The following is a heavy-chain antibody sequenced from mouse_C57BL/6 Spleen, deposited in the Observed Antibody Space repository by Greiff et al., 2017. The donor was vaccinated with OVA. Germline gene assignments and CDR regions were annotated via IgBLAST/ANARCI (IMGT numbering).Heavy chain of an antibody. CDR3: AREGGRYFDY. CDR1: GYSITSGYY. CDR2: ISYDGSN. V-gene: IGHV3-6*01. Sequence: EVQLVESGPGLVKPSQSLSLTCSVTGYSITSGYYWNWIRQFPGNKLEWMGYISYDGSNNYNPSLKNRISITRDTSKNQFFLKLNSVTTEDTATYYCAREGGRYFDYWGQGTTLTVSS. J-gene: IGHJ2*01. D-gene: IGHD3-3*01.